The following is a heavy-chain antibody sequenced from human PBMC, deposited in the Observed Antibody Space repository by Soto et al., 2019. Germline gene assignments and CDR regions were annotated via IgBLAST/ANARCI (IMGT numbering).Heavy chain of an antibody. Sequence: SEPLSLTCTASGVSISSYYWGWIRQPPGKGLEWIGYIYYSGNTNYNPSLKSRVTISIYASKSQFSLELSSATAADSAVYFCARGIGQQLPPLDWGQGTLVTVSS. V-gene: IGHV4-59*01. CDR1: GVSISSYY. D-gene: IGHD6-13*01. CDR2: IYYSGNT. CDR3: ARGIGQQLPPLD. J-gene: IGHJ4*02.